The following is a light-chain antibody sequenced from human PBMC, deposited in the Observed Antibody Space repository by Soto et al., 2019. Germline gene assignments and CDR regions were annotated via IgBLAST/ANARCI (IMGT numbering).Light chain of an antibody. Sequence: DIQMTQSPSSLSASVRDRVTITCRASQAINNNLNWYQQKLGKAPELLIYRASTLQSGVPSRFSGSGSGTDFTLTISSLEHEDFGTYYCQQSYGTPYTFGQGPRWIS. CDR3: QQSYGTPYT. J-gene: IGKJ2*01. V-gene: IGKV1-39*01. CDR2: RAS. CDR1: QAINNN.